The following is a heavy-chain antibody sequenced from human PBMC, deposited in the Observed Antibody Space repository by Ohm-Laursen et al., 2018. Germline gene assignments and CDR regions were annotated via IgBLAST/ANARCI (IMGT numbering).Heavy chain of an antibody. D-gene: IGHD3-3*01. CDR3: ARVCEWSTDY. J-gene: IGHJ4*02. CDR2: INNRGNDI. V-gene: IGHV3-48*01. CDR1: GFTFSSYN. Sequence: SLRLSCAASGFTFSSYNMHWVRQAPGKGLEWLSFINNRGNDIFYADSVKGRFTISRDDAENSVYLQMKNLRGDDTAVYYCARVCEWSTDYWGRGTLVTVSS.